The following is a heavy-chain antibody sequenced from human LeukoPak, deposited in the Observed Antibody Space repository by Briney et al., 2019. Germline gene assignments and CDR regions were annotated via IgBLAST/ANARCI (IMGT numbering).Heavy chain of an antibody. J-gene: IGHJ4*02. Sequence: SVKVSCKASGGTLSSYAISWVRQAPGQGLEWMGGIIPIFGTSNYAQKFQGRVTITADESTSTAYMELSSLRSEDTAVYYCARYYSGWYYFDYWGQGTLVTVSS. CDR2: IIPIFGTS. D-gene: IGHD6-19*01. CDR1: GGTLSSYA. CDR3: ARYYSGWYYFDY. V-gene: IGHV1-69*13.